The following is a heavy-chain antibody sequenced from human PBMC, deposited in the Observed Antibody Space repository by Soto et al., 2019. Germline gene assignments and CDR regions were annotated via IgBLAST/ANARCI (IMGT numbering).Heavy chain of an antibody. Sequence: GGSLRLSCSPSGFTFSSYAMHWVRQAPGKRLENVSAISSNGGSTYYADSVKGRFTISRDNSKNTLYLQMSSLRAEDTAVYYCVKDGGKYYDILTGPEYYYYYYGMDVWGQGTTVTVSS. CDR2: ISSNGGST. J-gene: IGHJ6*02. CDR1: GFTFSSYA. V-gene: IGHV3-64D*08. D-gene: IGHD3-9*01. CDR3: VKDGGKYYDILTGPEYYYYYYGMDV.